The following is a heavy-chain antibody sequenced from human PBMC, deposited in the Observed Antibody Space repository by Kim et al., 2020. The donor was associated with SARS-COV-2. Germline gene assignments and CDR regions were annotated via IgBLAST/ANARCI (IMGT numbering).Heavy chain of an antibody. J-gene: IGHJ4*02. D-gene: IGHD2-15*01. CDR3: AKLSSGGSCFPDY. CDR2: ISGSGGST. CDR1: GFTFSSYA. Sequence: GGSLRLSCAASGFTFSSYAMSWVFQAPGKGLEWVSAISGSGGSTYYADSVKGRFTISRDNSKNTLYLQMNSLRAEDTAVYYCAKLSSGGSCFPDYWGQGTLVTVSS. V-gene: IGHV3-23*01.